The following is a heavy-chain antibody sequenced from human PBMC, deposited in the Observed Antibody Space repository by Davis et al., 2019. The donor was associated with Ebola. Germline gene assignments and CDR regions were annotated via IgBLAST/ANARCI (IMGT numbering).Heavy chain of an antibody. CDR3: ARLSNYYYDSSGYPGAFDI. D-gene: IGHD3-22*01. J-gene: IGHJ3*02. V-gene: IGHV1-69*04. CDR2: IIPVVDTK. CDR1: GGTFTNYA. Sequence: SVKVSCKTSGGTFTNYAVNWVRQAPGQGLEWMGRIIPVVDTKDYAQKFQGRVTMTRDTSTSTVYMELSSLRSEDPAVYYCARLSNYYYDSSGYPGAFDIWGQGTMVTVSS.